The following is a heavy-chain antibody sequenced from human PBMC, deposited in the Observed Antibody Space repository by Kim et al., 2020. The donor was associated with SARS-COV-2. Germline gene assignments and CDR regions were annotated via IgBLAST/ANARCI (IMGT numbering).Heavy chain of an antibody. D-gene: IGHD3-10*01. CDR1: GGSISSSSYY. CDR2: IYYSGST. J-gene: IGHJ3*02. CDR3: ARDWYGSDPYRI. Sequence: SETLSLTCTVSGGSISSSSYYWGWIRQPPGKGLEWIGSIYYSGSTYYNPSLKSRVTISVDTSKNQFSLKLSSVTAADTAVYYCARDWYGSDPYRIWGQGTMVTVSS. V-gene: IGHV4-39*07.